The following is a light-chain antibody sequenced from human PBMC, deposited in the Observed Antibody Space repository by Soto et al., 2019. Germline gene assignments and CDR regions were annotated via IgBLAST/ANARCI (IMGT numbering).Light chain of an antibody. J-gene: IGKJ4*01. V-gene: IGKV1-39*01. Sequence: DIQMTQSPSSLSASVGDRVTITCRASQSISSYLNWYQQKPGKAPKLLIYAASSLQSGVPSRFSGSGSGTDFPLTISVLQPEDFETYYCQQRYTTPPPLGGGTKV. CDR1: QSISSY. CDR3: QQRYTTPPP. CDR2: AAS.